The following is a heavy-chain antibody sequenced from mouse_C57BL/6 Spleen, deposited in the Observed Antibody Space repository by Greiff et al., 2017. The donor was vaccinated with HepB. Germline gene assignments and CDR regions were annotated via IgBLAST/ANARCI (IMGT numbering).Heavy chain of an antibody. Sequence: EVQLQESGPELVKPGASVKISCKASGYSFTGYYMNWVKQSPEKSLEWIGEINPSTGGTTYNQKFKAKATLTVDKSSSTAYMQLKSLTSEDSAVYYCARWGDYDAMDYWGQGTSVTVSS. J-gene: IGHJ4*01. CDR2: INPSTGGT. V-gene: IGHV1-42*01. CDR3: ARWGDYDAMDY. CDR1: GYSFTGYY.